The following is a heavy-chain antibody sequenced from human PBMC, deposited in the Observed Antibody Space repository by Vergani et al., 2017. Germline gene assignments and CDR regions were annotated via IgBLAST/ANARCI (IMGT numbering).Heavy chain of an antibody. J-gene: IGHJ4*02. Sequence: QVQLVESGGGLVQPGRSLRLSCAASGFTFSNYDINWVRQAPGKGLEWVAVMSVDGTTKYYADSVKGRFTISRDNSKNTLYLQMNSLRAEDTAVYYCARGASGDYVSSFDYWGQGTLVTVSS. V-gene: IGHV3-30-3*01. D-gene: IGHD4-17*01. CDR1: GFTFSNYD. CDR3: ARGASGDYVSSFDY. CDR2: MSVDGTTK.